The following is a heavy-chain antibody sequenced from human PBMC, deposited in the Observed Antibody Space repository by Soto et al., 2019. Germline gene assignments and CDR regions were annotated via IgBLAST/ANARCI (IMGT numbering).Heavy chain of an antibody. V-gene: IGHV4-30-2*01. CDR2: IYHSGST. CDR1: GLSISRGGSS. Sequence: PXATLSLASAVPGLSISRGGSSWSWIRQPRGKGMGCNVYIYHSGSTYYNPSLKSRVTISVDRAKNQFSLKLSSVTAADTAVYYCARVVGVGATYNWFDPWGQVSLVTVSS. D-gene: IGHD1-26*01. J-gene: IGHJ5*02. CDR3: ARVVGVGATYNWFDP.